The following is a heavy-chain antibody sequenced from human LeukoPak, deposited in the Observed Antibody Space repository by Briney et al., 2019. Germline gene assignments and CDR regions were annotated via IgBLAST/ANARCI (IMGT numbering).Heavy chain of an antibody. CDR2: INYSGST. V-gene: IGHV4-34*01. CDR3: ARTTYYYDSSGYGFGY. CDR1: GGSFSGYY. D-gene: IGHD3-22*01. J-gene: IGHJ4*02. Sequence: PSETLSRTCAVYGGSFSGYYWSWLRQPPGKGLEWSGEINYSGSTNYNPSLKRRVNISVDTSKNQFSLKLSSVTAADTAVYYCARTTYYYDSSGYGFGYWGQGTLVTVSS.